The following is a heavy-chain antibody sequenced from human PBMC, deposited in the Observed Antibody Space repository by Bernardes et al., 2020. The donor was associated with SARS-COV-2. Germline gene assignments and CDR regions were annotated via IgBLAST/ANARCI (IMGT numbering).Heavy chain of an antibody. D-gene: IGHD5-12*01. Sequence: VSCKTSSESSSNYDVRWVRQAPGQGLEWMGWISGYSLSTNFARNFQDRVTLTTETSTSTAYMEIRSLRSDDTAVYYCATDIKGYGKFDFWGQGTLVTVSS. CDR3: ATDIKGYGKFDF. CDR1: SESSSNYD. CDR2: ISGYSLST. V-gene: IGHV1-18*04. J-gene: IGHJ4*02.